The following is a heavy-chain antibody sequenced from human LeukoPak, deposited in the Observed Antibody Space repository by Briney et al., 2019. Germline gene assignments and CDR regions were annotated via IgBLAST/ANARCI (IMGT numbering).Heavy chain of an antibody. CDR1: GGSISSSSYY. D-gene: IGHD4-17*01. J-gene: IGHJ4*02. V-gene: IGHV4-39*07. Sequence: SETLSLTCTVSGGSISSSSYYWGWIRQPPGKGLEWIGSIYYSGSTYYNPSLKSRVTMSADTSKNQFSLKLSSVTAADTAVYYCAREITVTRPFDYWGQGTLVTVSS. CDR3: AREITVTRPFDY. CDR2: IYYSGST.